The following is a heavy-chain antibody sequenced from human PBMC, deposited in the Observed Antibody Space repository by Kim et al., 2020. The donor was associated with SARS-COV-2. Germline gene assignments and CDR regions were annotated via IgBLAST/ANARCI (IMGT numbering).Heavy chain of an antibody. CDR3: ARDDPPSDSSGLTYYYYGMDV. CDR1: GFTFSSYS. CDR2: ITSSSSYI. Sequence: WGSLRLSCAASGFTFSSYSMHWVRQAPGKGLEWVSSITSSSSYIYYADSVKGRVTISRDNSKNSLYLQMNSLRAEDTAVYYWARDDPPSDSSGLTYYYYGMDVWGQGTTVTV. D-gene: IGHD3-22*01. J-gene: IGHJ6*02. V-gene: IGHV3-21*01.